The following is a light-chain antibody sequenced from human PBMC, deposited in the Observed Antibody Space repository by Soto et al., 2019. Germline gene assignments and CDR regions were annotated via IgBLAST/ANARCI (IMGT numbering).Light chain of an antibody. CDR3: QQYNSYST. CDR1: QSISSW. J-gene: IGKJ1*01. V-gene: IGKV1-5*01. Sequence: DIQMTQSPSTLSASVGDRVTITCRASQSISSWLAWYQQKPGKAPKFLIYDASSLESGVPSRFSGSRSGTEFTLTVSSLQPDDFATYYCQQYNSYSTFGQGTKVDIK. CDR2: DAS.